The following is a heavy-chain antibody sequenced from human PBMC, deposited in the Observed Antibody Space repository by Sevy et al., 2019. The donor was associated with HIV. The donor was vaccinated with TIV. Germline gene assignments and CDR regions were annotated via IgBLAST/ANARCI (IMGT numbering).Heavy chain of an antibody. J-gene: IGHJ6*03. D-gene: IGHD6-19*01. CDR3: AKDGHSSGWQYYYYYYYMDV. CDR2: ISGSGGST. V-gene: IGHV3-23*01. CDR1: GFTFSSYA. Sequence: GESLKISCTASGFTFSSYAMSWVRQAPGKGLEWVSAISGSGGSTYYADSVKGRFTISRDNSKNTLYLQMNSLRAEDTAVYYCAKDGHSSGWQYYYYYYYMDVWGKGTTVTVSS.